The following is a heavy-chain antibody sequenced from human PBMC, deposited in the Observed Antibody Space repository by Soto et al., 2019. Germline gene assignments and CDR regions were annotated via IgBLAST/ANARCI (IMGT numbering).Heavy chain of an antibody. CDR2: IYYSGSP. V-gene: IGHV4-31*03. CDR3: ARLPHRYYRGDV. Sequence: QVQLQESGPGLVKPSQTLSLTCTVSGGSISSGGYYWSWIRQHPGKGLEWIGYIYYSGSPFYNPSLKSRVTISVDTSKTQFSLKLSSVTAADTAVYYCARLPHRYYRGDVWGQGTTVTVSS. D-gene: IGHD1-26*01. CDR1: GGSISSGGYY. J-gene: IGHJ6*02.